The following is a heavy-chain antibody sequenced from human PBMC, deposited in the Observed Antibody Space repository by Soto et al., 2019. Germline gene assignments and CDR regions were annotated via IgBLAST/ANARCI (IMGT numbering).Heavy chain of an antibody. V-gene: IGHV4-30-2*01. CDR2: IYHSGST. CDR3: ARRYGYSFDY. Sequence: SETLSLTCAVSGGSISSGGYSWSWIRQPPGKGLEWIGYIYHSGSTYYNPSLKSRVTMSVDRSKNQFSLKLSSVTAADTAVYYCARRYGYSFDYWGQGTLVTVSS. CDR1: GGSISSGGYS. J-gene: IGHJ4*02. D-gene: IGHD5-18*01.